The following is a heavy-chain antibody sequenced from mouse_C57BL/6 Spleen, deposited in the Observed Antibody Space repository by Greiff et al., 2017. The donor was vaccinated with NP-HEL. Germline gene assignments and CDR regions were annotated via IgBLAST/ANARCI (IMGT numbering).Heavy chain of an antibody. D-gene: IGHD1-1*01. V-gene: IGHV5-4*01. CDR3: AREGYYYGSKRAMDY. CDR1: GFTFSSYA. J-gene: IGHJ4*01. Sequence: EVKLMESGGGLVKPGGSLKLSCAASGFTFSSYAMSWVRQTPEKRLEWVATISDGGSYTYYPDNVKGRSTISRDNAKNNLYLQMSHLKSEDTAMYYCAREGYYYGSKRAMDYWGQGTSVTVSS. CDR2: ISDGGSYT.